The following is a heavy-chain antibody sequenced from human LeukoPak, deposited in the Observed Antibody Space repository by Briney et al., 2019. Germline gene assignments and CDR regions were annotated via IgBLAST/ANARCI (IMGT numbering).Heavy chain of an antibody. D-gene: IGHD3-16*01. Sequence: SETLSLTCAVSGGSISSGGYSWSWIRQPPGKGLEWIGFIYHSGNAYYNPSLESRVTISVDRSKNQFSLKLSSVTAADTAVFYCARGRGPATPFYFDYWGQGTLVTVSS. CDR1: GGSISSGGYS. CDR3: ARGRGPATPFYFDY. J-gene: IGHJ4*02. CDR2: IYHSGNA. V-gene: IGHV4-30-2*01.